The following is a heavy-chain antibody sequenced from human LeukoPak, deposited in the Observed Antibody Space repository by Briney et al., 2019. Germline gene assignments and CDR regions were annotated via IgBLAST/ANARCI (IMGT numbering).Heavy chain of an antibody. V-gene: IGHV3-30*03. CDR3: ATPPYGTDTYGSWFES. Sequence: PGRSLRLACTASGIAFNQYSMHWVRQAPGKGLEWVAFILSDGSTKYYEDSVKGRFSISRDNSNKTLYLQMNSLSAEDTGMYYCATPPYGTDTYGSWFESWGQGTLVTVSS. J-gene: IGHJ5*01. CDR2: ILSDGSTK. D-gene: IGHD3-10*01. CDR1: GIAFNQYS.